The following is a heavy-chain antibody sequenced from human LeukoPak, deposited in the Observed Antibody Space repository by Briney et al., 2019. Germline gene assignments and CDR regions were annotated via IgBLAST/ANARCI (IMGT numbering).Heavy chain of an antibody. J-gene: IGHJ6*03. CDR3: AREGYYASGSTGVYYYYYMDV. CDR2: INTNTGNP. CDR1: GYTFSSYA. D-gene: IGHD3-10*01. V-gene: IGHV7-4-1*02. Sequence: GASVKVSCKASGYTFSSYAMNWVRQAPGQGLEWMGWINTNTGNPTYAQGFTGRFVLSLDTSVSTAYLQISSLKAEDTAVYYCAREGYYASGSTGVYYYYYMDVWGKGTTVTVSS.